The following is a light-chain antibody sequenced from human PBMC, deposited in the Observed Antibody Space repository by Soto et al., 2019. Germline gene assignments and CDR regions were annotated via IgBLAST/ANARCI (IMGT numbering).Light chain of an antibody. J-gene: IGLJ1*01. Sequence: QAALTQPASVSASPGQSIAISCSGTRSDVGAYDYVSWYQHHPGKAPKLIMYEVTDRPSGVSNRFSASNSGNTASLTTSGLQAEDEADYYCSSYTRSSTYVFGPGTQLTVL. V-gene: IGLV2-14*01. CDR3: SSYTRSSTYV. CDR1: RSDVGAYDY. CDR2: EVT.